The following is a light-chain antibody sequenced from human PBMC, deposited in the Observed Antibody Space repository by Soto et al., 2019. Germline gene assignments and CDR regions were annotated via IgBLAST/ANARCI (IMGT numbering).Light chain of an antibody. CDR3: QQYGDSPWT. Sequence: DIELTQSPGILSLSPGERATLSCRASQSVSSSQLAWYQHKPGQAPTLLVFDASRRATGIPDRFSGSGSGTDFTLTISRLEPEDFVVYYCQQYGDSPWTFGQGTKVDIK. J-gene: IGKJ1*01. V-gene: IGKV3-20*01. CDR2: DAS. CDR1: QSVSSSQ.